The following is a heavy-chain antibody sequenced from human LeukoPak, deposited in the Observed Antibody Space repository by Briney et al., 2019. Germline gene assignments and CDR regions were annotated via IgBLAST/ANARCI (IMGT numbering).Heavy chain of an antibody. D-gene: IGHD4-11*01. CDR2: ISAYNGNT. CDR3: ARGDYGNYGSWFDP. V-gene: IGHV1-18*01. CDR1: GYTFTSYG. J-gene: IGHJ5*02. Sequence: ASVKVSCKAAGYTFTSYGISWLRQAPGQGLEWVGWISAYNGNTNYAEKLQGRVTMTTDTSTSTAYMEVRSLRSEDTAVYYCARGDYGNYGSWFDPWGQGTLVTVSS.